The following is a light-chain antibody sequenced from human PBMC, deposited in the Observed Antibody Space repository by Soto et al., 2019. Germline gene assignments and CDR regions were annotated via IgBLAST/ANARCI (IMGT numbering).Light chain of an antibody. CDR3: QQYGSSPIT. J-gene: IGKJ5*01. CDR2: DAS. V-gene: IGKV3-20*01. CDR1: QSIRSSS. Sequence: EIVLTQSPGTLSFSPGERATLSCRASQSIRSSSLAWYQQKPGQAPRLLIYDASSRATGIPDRFSGSGSGTDFTLTISRLEPEDFALYYCQQYGSSPITFGQGTRLEI.